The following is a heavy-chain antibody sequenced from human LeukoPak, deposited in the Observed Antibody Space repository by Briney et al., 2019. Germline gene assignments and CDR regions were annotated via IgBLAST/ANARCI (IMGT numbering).Heavy chain of an antibody. D-gene: IGHD3-10*02. CDR1: GFSFSSYE. Sequence: GGSLRLSCEASGFSFSSYEMNWVRQTPGKGLEWVSYISSSGSTIYYADSVKGRSTISRDNAKNSLYLQMNSLRAEDTAVYYCAELGITMIGGVWGKGTTVTISS. V-gene: IGHV3-48*03. CDR3: AELGITMIGGV. CDR2: ISSSGSTI. J-gene: IGHJ6*04.